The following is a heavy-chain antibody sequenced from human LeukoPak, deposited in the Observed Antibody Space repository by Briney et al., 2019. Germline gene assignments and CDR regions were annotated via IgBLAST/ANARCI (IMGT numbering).Heavy chain of an antibody. CDR2: ISYDGSNK. CDR3: ASEYRDFDY. V-gene: IGHV3-30*04. CDR1: GYTFTSYA. J-gene: IGHJ4*02. Sequence: SCKASGYTFTSYAMHWVRQAPGKGLEWVAVISYDGSNKYYADSVKGRFTISRDNSKNTLYLQMNSLRAEDTAVYYCASEYRDFDYWGQGTLVTVSS. D-gene: IGHD5-18*01.